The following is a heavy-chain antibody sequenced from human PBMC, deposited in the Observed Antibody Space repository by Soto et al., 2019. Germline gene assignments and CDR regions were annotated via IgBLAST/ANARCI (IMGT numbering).Heavy chain of an antibody. CDR3: ARAAQWLVRIFQN. CDR2: ISSSSYI. D-gene: IGHD6-19*01. CDR1: GFTFGGYW. V-gene: IGHV3-21*01. J-gene: IGHJ1*01. Sequence: PGGSLRLSCAASGFTFGGYWFHWVRQAPGKGLEWVSSISSSSYIYYADSVKGRFTISRDNAKNSLYLQMNSLRAEDTAVYYCARAAQWLVRIFQNWGQGTLVTVSS.